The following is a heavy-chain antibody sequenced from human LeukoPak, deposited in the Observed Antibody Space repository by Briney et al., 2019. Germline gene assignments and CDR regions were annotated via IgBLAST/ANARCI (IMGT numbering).Heavy chain of an antibody. V-gene: IGHV3-21*01. J-gene: IGHJ4*02. D-gene: IGHD6-19*01. CDR2: VSSSSSYI. Sequence: PGGSLRLSCAASGFTFSSYSMNWVRQAPGKGLEWVSSVSSSSSYIYYADSVKGRFTISRDYAKNSLYLQMNSLRAEDTAVYYCASGLGLVNFDYWGQGTLVTVSS. CDR1: GFTFSSYS. CDR3: ASGLGLVNFDY.